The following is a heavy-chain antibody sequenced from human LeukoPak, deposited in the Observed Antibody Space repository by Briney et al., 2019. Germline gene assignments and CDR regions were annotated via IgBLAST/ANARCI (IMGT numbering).Heavy chain of an antibody. CDR2: ISWNSGSI. CDR1: GFTFDDYA. Sequence: GGSLRLSCAASGFTFDDYAMHWVRQAPGKGLEWVSGISWNSGSIGYADSVKGRFTISRDNAKNSLYLQMNSLRAEDTALYYCARGFSDWGQGTLVTVSS. D-gene: IGHD3-3*02. CDR3: ARGFSD. V-gene: IGHV3-9*01. J-gene: IGHJ4*02.